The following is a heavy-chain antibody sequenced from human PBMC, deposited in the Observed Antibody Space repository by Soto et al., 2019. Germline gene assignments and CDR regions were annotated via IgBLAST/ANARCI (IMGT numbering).Heavy chain of an antibody. V-gene: IGHV1-2*02. D-gene: IGHD2-21*02. CDR2: INPNSGGT. CDR3: AREIGAPNCGGDCYSGYYYYGMDV. J-gene: IGHJ6*02. Sequence: ASVKVSCKASGYTFTGYYMHWVRRAPGQGLEWMGWINPNSGGTNYAQKFQGRVTMTRDTSISTAYMELSRLRSDDTAVYYCAREIGAPNCGGDCYSGYYYYGMDVWGQGTTVTVSS. CDR1: GYTFTGYY.